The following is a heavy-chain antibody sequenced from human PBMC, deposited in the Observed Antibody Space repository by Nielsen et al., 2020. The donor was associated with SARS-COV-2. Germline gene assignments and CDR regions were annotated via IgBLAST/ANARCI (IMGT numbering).Heavy chain of an antibody. CDR3: ACTVGYCSGGSCDDPFDY. J-gene: IGHJ4*02. CDR1: GGSISTGSHY. CDR2: IFYRGNT. Sequence: SETLSLTCIVSGGSISTGSHYWSWIRQPPGKGLEWIGYIFYRGNTNYNPSLKSRVTISVDTSKNQFSLKVNSVTAADTAVYYCACTVGYCSGGSCDDPFDYWGQGTLVTVSS. V-gene: IGHV4-61*01. D-gene: IGHD2-15*01.